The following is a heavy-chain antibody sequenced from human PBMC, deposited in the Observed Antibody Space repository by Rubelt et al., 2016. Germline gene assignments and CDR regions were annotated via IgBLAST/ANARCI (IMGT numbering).Heavy chain of an antibody. CDR2: IYYSGST. CDR1: GGSVSSGGYS. J-gene: IGHJ5*02. Sequence: QVQLQESGPGLVKPSETLSLTCTVSGGSVSSGGYSWSWIRQPPGKGLEWIGDIYYSGSTYYNPSLKSRVTISVGTSKNQFSLKLSSVTAADTAVYYCARGLVEVVAATSVGGNWFDPWGQGTLVTVSS. V-gene: IGHV4-30-4*07. CDR3: ARGLVEVVAATSVGGNWFDP. D-gene: IGHD2-15*01.